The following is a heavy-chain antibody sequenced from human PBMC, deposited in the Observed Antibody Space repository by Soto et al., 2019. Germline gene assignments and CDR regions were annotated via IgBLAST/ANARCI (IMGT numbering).Heavy chain of an antibody. CDR3: ARPDSRGRSFDS. CDR2: VNYGGNT. V-gene: IGHV4-59*08. CDR1: GGSLTSYY. Sequence: SETLSLTCTVSGGSLTSYYWSWIRQPPGKRLEWIGLVNYGGNTNYNSSLKNRITISVDASKNQFSLQLSSVTAADTAVYCCARPDSRGRSFDSWGKGIPVTVSS. J-gene: IGHJ4*02.